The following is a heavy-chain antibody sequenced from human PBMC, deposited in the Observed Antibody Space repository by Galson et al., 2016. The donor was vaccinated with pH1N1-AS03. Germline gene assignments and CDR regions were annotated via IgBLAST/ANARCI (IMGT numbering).Heavy chain of an antibody. CDR3: ARTFPGGVGVVAAAMLEGPDY. J-gene: IGHJ4*02. Sequence: SLRLSCAASGFTFSGYSMNWFRQAPGKGLEWVSSISRSSTYIYYADSVKGRFTISRDNAKNSLFLQMHSLRAEDTAVYYCARTFPGGVGVVAAAMLEGPDYWGQGTLVTVSS. D-gene: IGHD2-2*01. V-gene: IGHV3-21*03. CDR2: ISRSSTYI. CDR1: GFTFSGYS.